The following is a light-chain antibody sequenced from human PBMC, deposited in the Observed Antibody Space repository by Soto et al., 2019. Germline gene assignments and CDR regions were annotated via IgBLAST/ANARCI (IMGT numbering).Light chain of an antibody. CDR3: AAWSDSLTGVV. CDR1: ASDVGRNV. J-gene: IGLJ2*01. V-gene: IGLV1-44*01. Sequence: QSVLTQPPSASGTPGQRVTISCSGSASDVGRNVVTWYQQSPGTAPRVLIYGTDQRASGVPDRFSVPKSDTSASLAISGLQAEDDADYYCAAWSDSLTGVVFGGGTKVTVL. CDR2: GTD.